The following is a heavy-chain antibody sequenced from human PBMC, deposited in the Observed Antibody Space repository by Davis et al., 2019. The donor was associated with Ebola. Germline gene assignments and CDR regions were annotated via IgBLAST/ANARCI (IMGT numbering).Heavy chain of an antibody. CDR3: AREGDYSSGWYGSYFDY. J-gene: IGHJ4*02. V-gene: IGHV3-11*06. D-gene: IGHD6-19*01. Sequence: GGSLRLSCAASGFTFSDYYMSWIRQAPGKGLEWVSYISSSSSYTNYADSVKGRFTISRDNAKNSLYLQMNSLRAEDTAVYYCAREGDYSSGWYGSYFDYWGQGTLVTVSS. CDR2: ISSSSSYT. CDR1: GFTFSDYY.